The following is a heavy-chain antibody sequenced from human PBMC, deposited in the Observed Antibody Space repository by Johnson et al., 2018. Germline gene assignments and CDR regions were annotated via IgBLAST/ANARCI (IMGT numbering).Heavy chain of an antibody. V-gene: IGHV1-69*01. J-gene: IGHJ6*02. CDR1: GGTFSNYA. Sequence: QVQLVESGAEVTKPGSSVKVSCKASGGTFSNYAISWVRQAPGQGLEWMGGIIPMYNTVNYAQKFQGRVTIIADESTSTAYMELSSRKSEDTAGYYCAGAPTKEATIDYYYYSGMDVWGQGTTVTVSS. CDR2: IIPMYNTV. D-gene: IGHD5-12*01. CDR3: AGAPTKEATIDYYYYSGMDV.